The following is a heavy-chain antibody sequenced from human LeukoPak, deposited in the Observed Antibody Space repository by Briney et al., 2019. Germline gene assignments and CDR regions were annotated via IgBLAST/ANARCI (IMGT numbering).Heavy chain of an antibody. Sequence: GGSLRLSSAAAGFTFSSFGTHWVRQAPGKGLEWVAVISYDGSNTYYGDSVKGRFTISRDNSKKTLYLQMDGVRVEDSAIYFCAKDDSSSWYGSFDYWGQGTLVTVSS. CDR2: ISYDGSNT. CDR1: GFTFSSFG. CDR3: AKDDSSSWYGSFDY. D-gene: IGHD6-13*01. V-gene: IGHV3-30*18. J-gene: IGHJ4*02.